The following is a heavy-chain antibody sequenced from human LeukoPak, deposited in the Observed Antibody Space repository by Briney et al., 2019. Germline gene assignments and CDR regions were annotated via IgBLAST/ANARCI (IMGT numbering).Heavy chain of an antibody. J-gene: IGHJ4*02. CDR1: GYTFTGYF. Sequence: ASVKVSCKASGYTFTGYFIHWVRQAPGQGLEWMGWINPNNGGTNYAQKLQGRVTMTRDTSISTAYMELSRLRSDDTAVYYCARDERYDSSGYPFDYWGQGTLVTVSS. CDR3: ARDERYDSSGYPFDY. V-gene: IGHV1-2*02. CDR2: INPNNGGT. D-gene: IGHD3-22*01.